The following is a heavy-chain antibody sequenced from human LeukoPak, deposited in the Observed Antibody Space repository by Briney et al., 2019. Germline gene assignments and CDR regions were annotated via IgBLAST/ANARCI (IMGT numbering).Heavy chain of an antibody. CDR1: GYTFTSYD. Sequence: ASVKVSCKASGYTFTSYDINWVRQATGQELEWMGWMNPNSGNTGYAQKFQGRVTMTRNTSISTAYMELSSLRSEDTAVYYCARVHYGGNVDAFDIWGQGTMVTVSS. CDR3: ARVHYGGNVDAFDI. J-gene: IGHJ3*02. D-gene: IGHD4-23*01. CDR2: MNPNSGNT. V-gene: IGHV1-8*01.